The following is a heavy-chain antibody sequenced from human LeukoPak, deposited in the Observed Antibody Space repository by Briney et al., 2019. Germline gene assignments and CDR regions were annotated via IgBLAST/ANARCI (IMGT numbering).Heavy chain of an antibody. J-gene: IGHJ3*01. CDR1: GYTFTSYD. CDR3: ARFPRRYSGYDP. D-gene: IGHD5-12*01. Sequence: GASVKVSCKASGYTFTSYDINWARQATGQGLEWMGWMNPNSSNTGYAQKFQGRVTMTRNTSISTAYMELSSLRSEDTAVYYCARFPRRYSGYDPWGQGTMVTVSS. CDR2: MNPNSSNT. V-gene: IGHV1-8*01.